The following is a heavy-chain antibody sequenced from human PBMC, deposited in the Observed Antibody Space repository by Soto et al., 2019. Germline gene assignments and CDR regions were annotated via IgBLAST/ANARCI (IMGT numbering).Heavy chain of an antibody. CDR1: GYSISIGFY. CDR2: VYHSGST. D-gene: IGHD4-17*01. Sequence: AETLCLTCGVSGYSISIGFYWGWIRQAPGKGLEWIGNVYHSGSTYYNPYNPSLKSRVTISVDTSKNQFSLRLRSVTAADTAVYYCARAFYGDYAPYYYGMNVWGQGTTVTVSS. CDR3: ARAFYGDYAPYYYGMNV. V-gene: IGHV4-38-2*01. J-gene: IGHJ6*02.